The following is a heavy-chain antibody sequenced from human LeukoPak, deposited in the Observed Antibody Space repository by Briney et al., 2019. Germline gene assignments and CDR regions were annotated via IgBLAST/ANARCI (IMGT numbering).Heavy chain of an antibody. D-gene: IGHD3-10*01. CDR1: GDSVSSNSAA. CDR3: ARELTLVRGVIIDAFDI. Sequence: SQTLSLTCAISGDSVSSNSAAWNWIRQSPSRGLEWLGRTYYRSKWYNDYAVSVKSRITINPDTSKNQFSLQLNSVTPEDTAVYYCARELTLVRGVIIDAFDIWGQGTLVTVSS. CDR2: TYYRSKWYN. J-gene: IGHJ3*02. V-gene: IGHV6-1*01.